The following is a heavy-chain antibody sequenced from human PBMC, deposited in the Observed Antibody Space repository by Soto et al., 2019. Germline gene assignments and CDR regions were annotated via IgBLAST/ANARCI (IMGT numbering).Heavy chain of an antibody. CDR3: AREGYYDFWSGYVSGYYYYGMDV. V-gene: IGHV1-69*13. CDR2: IIPIFGTA. D-gene: IGHD3-3*01. J-gene: IGHJ6*02. Sequence: SVKVSCKASGGTFSSYAISWVRQAPGQGLEWMGGIIPIFGTANYAQKFQGRVTITADESTSTAYMELSSLRSEDTAVYYCAREGYYDFWSGYVSGYYYYGMDVWGQGTTVTVSS. CDR1: GGTFSSYA.